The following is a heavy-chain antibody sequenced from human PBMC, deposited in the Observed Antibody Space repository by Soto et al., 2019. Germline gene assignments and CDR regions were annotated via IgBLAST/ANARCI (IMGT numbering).Heavy chain of an antibody. CDR1: GFTFSSYA. CDR3: ARYDSSGSDAFDI. Sequence: QVQLVESGGGVVQPGRSLRLSCAASGFTFSSYAMHWVRQAPGKRLEWVAVISYDGSNKYYADSVKGRFTISRDNSKNTLYLQMNSLRAEDTAVYYCARYDSSGSDAFDIWVQGTMVTVSS. CDR2: ISYDGSNK. V-gene: IGHV3-30-3*01. D-gene: IGHD3-22*01. J-gene: IGHJ3*02.